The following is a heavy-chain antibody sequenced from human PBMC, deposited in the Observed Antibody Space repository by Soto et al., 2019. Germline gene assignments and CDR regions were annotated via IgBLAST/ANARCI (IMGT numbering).Heavy chain of an antibody. CDR2: MSYDGSDT. Sequence: QVQLVESGGGVVQPGRSPRLSCVGSGFIFSNNGMHWVRQTPGKGLEWVAFMSYDGSDTFYADSVKGRFTISRDNSKNTLFLQMTSLRVDDAATYYCAKDGFGGASDYWGQGTHVTVSS. CDR1: GFIFSNNG. D-gene: IGHD3-3*01. V-gene: IGHV3-30*18. CDR3: AKDGFGGASDY. J-gene: IGHJ4*02.